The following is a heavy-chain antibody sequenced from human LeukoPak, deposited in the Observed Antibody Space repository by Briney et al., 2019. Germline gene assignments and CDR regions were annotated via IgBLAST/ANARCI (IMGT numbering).Heavy chain of an antibody. J-gene: IGHJ5*02. V-gene: IGHV1-18*01. Sequence: ASVKVSCKASGYTFTSYGISWVRQAPGQGLEWMEWISAYNGNTNYAQKLQGRVTMTTDTSTSTAYMELSSLRSEDTAVYYCARSTLPRLIVVVPAAAYNWFDPWGQGTLVTVSS. CDR1: GYTFTSYG. D-gene: IGHD2-2*01. CDR3: ARSTLPRLIVVVPAAAYNWFDP. CDR2: ISAYNGNT.